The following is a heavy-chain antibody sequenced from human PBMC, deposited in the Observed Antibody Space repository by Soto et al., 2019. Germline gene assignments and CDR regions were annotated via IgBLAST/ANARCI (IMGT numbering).Heavy chain of an antibody. D-gene: IGHD6-13*01. V-gene: IGHV4-4*07. CDR1: GGSISSYY. CDR2: IYTSGST. J-gene: IGHJ5*02. CDR3: ARGIGSSSWLIRWLDP. Sequence: SETLSLTCTVSGGSISSYYWSWIRQPAGKGLEWIGRIYTSGSTNYNPSLKSRVTMSVDTSKNQFSLKLSSVTAADTAVYYCARGIGSSSWLIRWLDPCGQGTMVTV.